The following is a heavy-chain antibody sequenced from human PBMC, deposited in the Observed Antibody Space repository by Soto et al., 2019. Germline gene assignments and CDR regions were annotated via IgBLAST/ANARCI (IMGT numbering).Heavy chain of an antibody. Sequence: LRLSCEASGFTFSKFDMHWVRQPTGKGLEWVSTVGISGDTYYAVSVKGRFTISRDNAKNSLSLQMNSLRAGDTALYFCARGQEVGAHFFDSWGQGTQVTVSS. CDR3: ARGQEVGAHFFDS. D-gene: IGHD2-15*01. CDR1: GFTFSKFD. V-gene: IGHV3-13*04. CDR2: VGISGDT. J-gene: IGHJ4*02.